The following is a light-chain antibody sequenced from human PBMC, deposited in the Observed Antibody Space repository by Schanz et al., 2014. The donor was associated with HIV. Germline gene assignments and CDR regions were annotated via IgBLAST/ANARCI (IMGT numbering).Light chain of an antibody. J-gene: IGLJ2*01. CDR2: DVS. CDR3: AAWDDSLNGVV. CDR1: SGDIGPYDY. Sequence: QSALTQPASMSGSPGQSITISCTGTSGDIGPYDYVSWYQQHPGKAPKLMIYDVSNRPSGVPDRFSGSKSGTSASLAISGLQSADEAEYYCAAWDDSLNGVVFGAGTKLTVL. V-gene: IGLV2-14*01.